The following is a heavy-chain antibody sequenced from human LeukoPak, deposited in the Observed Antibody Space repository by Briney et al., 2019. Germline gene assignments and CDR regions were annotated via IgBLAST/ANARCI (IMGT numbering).Heavy chain of an antibody. V-gene: IGHV4-34*01. Sequence: SETLSLTCAVYGGSFSGYYWSWIRQPPGKGLEWIGEINHSGSTNYNPSLKSRVTISVDTSKNQFSLKLSSVTVADTAVYYCARGERVVTPYYFDYWGQGTLVTVSS. CDR2: INHSGST. CDR1: GGSFSGYY. D-gene: IGHD2-15*01. CDR3: ARGERVVTPYYFDY. J-gene: IGHJ4*02.